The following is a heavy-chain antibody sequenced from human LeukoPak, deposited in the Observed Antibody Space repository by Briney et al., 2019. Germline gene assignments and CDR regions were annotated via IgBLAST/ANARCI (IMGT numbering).Heavy chain of an antibody. CDR2: ISSSGSTI. CDR3: AKGSLRFLEWSMIDY. J-gene: IGHJ4*02. Sequence: PGGSLRLSCAASGFTFSDYYMSWIRQAPGKGLEWVSYISSSGSTIYHADSVKGRFTISRDNSKNTLYLQMNSLRAEDTAVYYCAKGSLRFLEWSMIDYWGQGTLDTVSS. CDR1: GFTFSDYY. V-gene: IGHV3-11*01. D-gene: IGHD3-3*01.